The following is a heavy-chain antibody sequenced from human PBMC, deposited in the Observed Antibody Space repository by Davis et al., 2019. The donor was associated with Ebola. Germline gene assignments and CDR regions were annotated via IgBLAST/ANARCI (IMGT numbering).Heavy chain of an antibody. CDR3: ARDYGDYYYGMDV. D-gene: IGHD4-17*01. V-gene: IGHV3-23*01. J-gene: IGHJ6*02. CDR1: GFTFSSYA. CDR2: ISGSGSST. Sequence: GESLKISCAASGFTFSSYAMNWVRQAPGKGLEWVSGISGSGSSTYFVDSVKGRFTISRDNSKNTLYLQMNSLRAEDTAVYYCARDYGDYYYGMDVWGQGTTVTVSS.